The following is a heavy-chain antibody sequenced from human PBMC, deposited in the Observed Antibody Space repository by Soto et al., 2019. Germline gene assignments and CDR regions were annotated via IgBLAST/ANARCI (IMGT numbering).Heavy chain of an antibody. CDR1: GFTFISYS. CDR3: AKGYYDTLTGYYTETY. J-gene: IGHJ4*02. Sequence: GGSLRLSCAASGFTFISYSMSWVRQAPGKGLEWVSATSGSGASTYYADSVKGRFTISRDNAKNTVYLQMNSLRAEDTAVYYCAKGYYDTLTGYYTETYWGQGTLVTVSS. V-gene: IGHV3-23*01. CDR2: TSGSGAST. D-gene: IGHD3-9*01.